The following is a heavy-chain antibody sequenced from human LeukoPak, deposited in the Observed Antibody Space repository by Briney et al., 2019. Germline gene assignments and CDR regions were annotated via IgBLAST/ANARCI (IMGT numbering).Heavy chain of an antibody. V-gene: IGHV3-30*02. D-gene: IGHD5-18*01. J-gene: IGHJ4*02. CDR3: AKDAREATSTQPTGYFDY. Sequence: PGGSLRLSCAASGFTFSSYGMHWVRQAPGKGLEWVAFIRYDGSNKYYADSVKGRFTISRDNSKNTLYLQMNSLRAEDTAVYYCAKDAREATSTQPTGYFDYWGQGTLVTVSS. CDR1: GFTFSSYG. CDR2: IRYDGSNK.